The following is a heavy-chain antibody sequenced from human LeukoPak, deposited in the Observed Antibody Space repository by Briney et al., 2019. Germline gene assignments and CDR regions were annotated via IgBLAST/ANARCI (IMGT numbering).Heavy chain of an antibody. CDR1: IGSISSSKW. CDR2: IYLYGTT. J-gene: IGHJ6*02. V-gene: IGHV4-4*02. Sequence: PSETLSLTCSVSIGSISSSKWWSWVRQSPVKGLEWIGEIYLYGTTNYNPPFTSRVTMSVDRSRNQFSLKLTSVTAADTAVYYCARQKWEQQGRDYYFNGLDVWGPGTTVTVSS. CDR3: ARQKWEQQGRDYYFNGLDV. D-gene: IGHD1/OR15-1a*01.